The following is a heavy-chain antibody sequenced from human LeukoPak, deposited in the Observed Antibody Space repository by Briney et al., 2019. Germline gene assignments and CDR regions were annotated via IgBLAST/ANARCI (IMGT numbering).Heavy chain of an antibody. D-gene: IGHD6-13*01. Sequence: SETLSLTCTVSGGSISSGSYYWSWIRQPAGKGLEWIGRIYTSGSTNYNPSLKSRVTISVDTSKNQFSLKLSSVTAADTAVYYCARPYSSQYYYYYMDVWGKGTTVTVSS. CDR3: ARPYSSQYYYYYMDV. CDR2: IYTSGST. CDR1: GGSISSGSYY. J-gene: IGHJ6*03. V-gene: IGHV4-61*02.